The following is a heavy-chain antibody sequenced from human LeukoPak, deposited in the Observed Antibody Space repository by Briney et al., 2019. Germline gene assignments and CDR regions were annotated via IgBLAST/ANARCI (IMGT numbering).Heavy chain of an antibody. J-gene: IGHJ4*02. Sequence: SETLSLTCAVYGGSFSGYYWSWIRQPPGKGLEWIGEINHSGSTNYNPSLKSRVTISVDTSKNQFSLKLSSVTAADAAVYYCARQTGSGLFILPGGQGTLVTVSS. D-gene: IGHD3/OR15-3a*01. CDR1: GGSFSGYY. V-gene: IGHV4-34*01. CDR2: INHSGST. CDR3: ARQTGSGLFILP.